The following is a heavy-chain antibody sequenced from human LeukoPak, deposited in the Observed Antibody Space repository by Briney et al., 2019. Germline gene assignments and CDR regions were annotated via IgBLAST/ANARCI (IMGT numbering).Heavy chain of an antibody. CDR3: ARDLEYYYDSSGYHAFDI. CDR2: INPSGGST. CDR1: GYTFTSYY. Sequence: ASVKVSCKASGYTFTSYYMHWVRQAPGQGLEWMGIINPSGGSTSYAQKFQGRVTVTRDTSTSTVYMELSSLRSEDTAVYYCARDLEYYYDSSGYHAFDIWGQGTMVTVSS. D-gene: IGHD3-22*01. J-gene: IGHJ3*02. V-gene: IGHV1-46*01.